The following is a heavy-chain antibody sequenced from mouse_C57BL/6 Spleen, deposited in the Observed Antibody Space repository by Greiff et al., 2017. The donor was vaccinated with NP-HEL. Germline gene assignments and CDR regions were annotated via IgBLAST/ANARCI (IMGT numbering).Heavy chain of an antibody. CDR3: ARWGTTVERVYFDY. D-gene: IGHD1-1*01. V-gene: IGHV1-81*01. CDR2: IYPRSGNT. Sequence: VQLVESGAELARPGASVKLSCKASGYTFTSYGISWVKQRTGQGLEWIGEIYPRSGNTYYNEKFKGKATLTADKSSSTAYMELRSLTSEDSAVYFCARWGTTVERVYFDYWGQGTTLTVSS. CDR1: GYTFTSYG. J-gene: IGHJ2*01.